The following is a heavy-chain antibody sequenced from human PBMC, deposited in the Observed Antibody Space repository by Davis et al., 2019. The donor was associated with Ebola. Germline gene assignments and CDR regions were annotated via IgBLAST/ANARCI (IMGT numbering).Heavy chain of an antibody. Sequence: MPSETLSLTCTVSGGSVSSGGYYWNWIRQTPGEGLEWIGHIYYSGSTDYSPSLGGRATISLDTSKNQFSLRLSSVTAADTAVYYCARGDYAGSSFDYWGQGTLVTVSS. CDR1: GGSVSSGGYY. CDR2: IYYSGST. J-gene: IGHJ4*02. CDR3: ARGDYAGSSFDY. D-gene: IGHD4-17*01. V-gene: IGHV4-61*08.